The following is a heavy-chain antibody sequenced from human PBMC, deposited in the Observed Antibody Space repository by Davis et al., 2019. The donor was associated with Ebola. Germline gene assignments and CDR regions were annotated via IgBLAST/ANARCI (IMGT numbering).Heavy chain of an antibody. CDR1: GFIFSDYW. J-gene: IGHJ4*02. CDR3: ARGLSGTYGFDY. V-gene: IGHV3-74*01. D-gene: IGHD1-26*01. CDR2: IFYDESTT. Sequence: PGGSLRLSCAASGFIFSDYWMNWVRQTPGKGLVWVSRIFYDESTTNYADSVKGRFTISRDNAKNTLFLQMNSLRVDDTAVYYCARGLSGTYGFDYWGQGTLVTVSS.